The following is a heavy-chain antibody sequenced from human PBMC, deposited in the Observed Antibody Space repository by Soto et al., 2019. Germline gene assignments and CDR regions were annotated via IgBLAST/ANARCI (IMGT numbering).Heavy chain of an antibody. CDR3: AGGGGYYDRRGLIDY. J-gene: IGHJ4*02. CDR2: IYYSGST. Sequence: QVQLQESGPGLVKPSQTLSLTCTVSGGSISSGGYYWSWIRQHPGKGLEWIGYIYYSGSTYYNPSLKIRVTISVDTSKNQFSLKLSSVTAADTAVYYCAGGGGYYDRRGLIDYWGQGTLVTVSS. V-gene: IGHV4-31*03. D-gene: IGHD3-10*02. CDR1: GGSISSGGYY.